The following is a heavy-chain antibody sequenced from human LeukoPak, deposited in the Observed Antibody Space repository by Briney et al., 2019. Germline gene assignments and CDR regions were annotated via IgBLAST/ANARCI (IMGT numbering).Heavy chain of an antibody. V-gene: IGHV4-34*01. CDR1: GGSFSGYY. CDR3: ARGRITMVRGVTNHGVNYYYYGMDV. CDR2: INHSGST. J-gene: IGHJ6*02. D-gene: IGHD3-10*01. Sequence: SETLSLTCAVYGGSFSGYYWSWIRQPPGKGLEWIGEINHSGSTNYNPSLKSRVTISVDTSKNQFSLKLSSVTAADTAVYYCARGRITMVRGVTNHGVNYYYYGMDVWGQGTTVTVSS.